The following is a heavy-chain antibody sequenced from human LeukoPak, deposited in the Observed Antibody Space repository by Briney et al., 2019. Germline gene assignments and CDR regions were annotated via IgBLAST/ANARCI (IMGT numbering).Heavy chain of an antibody. CDR2: INPNSGGT. CDR1: GYTFTSYD. D-gene: IGHD2-2*01. V-gene: IGHV1-18*01. CDR3: ARVPVVPAAMSYYYYYYMDV. Sequence: ASVKVSCKASGYTFTSYDINWVRQAPGQGLEWMGWINPNSGGTNYAQKLQGRVTMTTDTSTSTAYMELRSLRSDDTAVYYCARVPVVPAAMSYYYYYYMDVWGKGTTVTISS. J-gene: IGHJ6*03.